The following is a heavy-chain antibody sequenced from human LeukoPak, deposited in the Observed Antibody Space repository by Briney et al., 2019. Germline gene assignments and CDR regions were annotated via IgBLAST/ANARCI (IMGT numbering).Heavy chain of an antibody. D-gene: IGHD2-2*01. CDR3: ATLPYCSSTSCYDY. J-gene: IGHJ4*02. Sequence: GGSLRLSCAASGFTFTNYWMSWVRQAPGKGLEWVANIKQDGSEKYYVDSVKGRFTISRDNAKNSLYLQMSSLRAEDTALYYCATLPYCSSTSCYDYWGQGTLVTASS. CDR2: IKQDGSEK. V-gene: IGHV3-7*01. CDR1: GFTFTNYW.